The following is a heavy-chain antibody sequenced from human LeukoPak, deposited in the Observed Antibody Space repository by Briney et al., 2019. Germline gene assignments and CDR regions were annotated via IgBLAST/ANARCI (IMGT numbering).Heavy chain of an antibody. CDR3: AKVSRKQLVREFIDY. CDR2: ISYDGSNK. D-gene: IGHD6-6*01. Sequence: HSGGSLRLSCAASGFTFSSYGMHWVRQAPGKGLEWVAVISYDGSNKYYADSVKGRFTISRDNSKNTLYLQMNSLRAEDTAVYYCAKVSRKQLVREFIDYWGQGTLVTVSS. V-gene: IGHV3-30*18. CDR1: GFTFSSYG. J-gene: IGHJ4*02.